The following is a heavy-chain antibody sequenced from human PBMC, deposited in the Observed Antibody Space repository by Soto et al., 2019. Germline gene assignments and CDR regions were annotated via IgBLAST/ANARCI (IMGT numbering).Heavy chain of an antibody. CDR3: ARALYQLLWNYYGMDV. V-gene: IGHV1-2*02. J-gene: IGHJ6*02. Sequence: ASVKVSCKASGYTFTGYYMHWVRQAPGQGLEWMGWINPNSGGTNYAQKFQGRVTMTRDTSISTAYMELSRLRSDDTAVYYCARALYQLLWNYYGMDVWGQGTTVTVSS. CDR2: INPNSGGT. D-gene: IGHD2-2*01. CDR1: GYTFTGYY.